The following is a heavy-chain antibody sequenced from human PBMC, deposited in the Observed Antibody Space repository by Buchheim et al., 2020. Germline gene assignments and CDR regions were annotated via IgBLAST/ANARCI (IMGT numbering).Heavy chain of an antibody. CDR3: ARAVRGGKGVWYYYYGMDV. J-gene: IGHJ6*02. D-gene: IGHD3-16*01. CDR2: IYYSGST. Sequence: QVQLQESGPGLVKPSQTLSLTCTVSGGSISSGDYYWSWIRQPPGKGLEWIGYIYYSGSTYYNPSLKSRVTISVDTSKNQFSRKLSSVTAADTAVYYCARAVRGGKGVWYYYYGMDVWGQGTT. V-gene: IGHV4-30-4*01. CDR1: GGSISSGDYY.